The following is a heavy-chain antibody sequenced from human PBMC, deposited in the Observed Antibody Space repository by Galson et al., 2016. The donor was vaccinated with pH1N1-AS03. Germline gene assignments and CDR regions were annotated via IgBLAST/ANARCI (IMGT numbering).Heavy chain of an antibody. D-gene: IGHD5-24*01. Sequence: QSGAEVKKPGESLMISCKASGFHFTTYWIAWVRQLPGKGLEWMGFIYPGDSDTKYSPSFQGQVTISADKSISTAYLRWNSLKASDTAMYYCARGDGYNYYFDYWGQGTLVTVSS. CDR3: ARGDGYNYYFDY. J-gene: IGHJ4*02. CDR2: IYPGDSDT. V-gene: IGHV5-51*03. CDR1: GFHFTTYW.